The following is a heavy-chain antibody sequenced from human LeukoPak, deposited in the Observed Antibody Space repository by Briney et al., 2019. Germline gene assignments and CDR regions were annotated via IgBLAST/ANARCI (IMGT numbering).Heavy chain of an antibody. CDR2: IYYSGST. V-gene: IGHV4-59*08. Sequence: PSETLSLTCTVSGGSISSYYWSWIRQPPGKGLEWIGYIYYSGSTNYNPSLKSRVTISVDTSKNQFSLKLSSVTAADTAVYYCARHVGPGRYCSGGSCYYFDYWGQGTLVTVSS. CDR1: GGSISSYY. CDR3: ARHVGPGRYCSGGSCYYFDY. D-gene: IGHD2-15*01. J-gene: IGHJ4*02.